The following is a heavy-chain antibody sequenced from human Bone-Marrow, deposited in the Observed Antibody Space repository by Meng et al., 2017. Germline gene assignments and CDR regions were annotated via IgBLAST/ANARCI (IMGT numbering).Heavy chain of an antibody. CDR3: ARGYSSSGYYKIDAFDI. V-gene: IGHV3-9*01. D-gene: IGHD3-22*01. CDR2: ISWNSGSI. Sequence: GGSLRLSCAASGFTFDDYAMHWVRQAPGKGLEWVSGISWNSGSIGYADSVKGRFTISRDNAKNSLYLQMNSLRAEDTAVYYCARGYSSSGYYKIDAFDIWGQGTMVTVSS. J-gene: IGHJ3*02. CDR1: GFTFDDYA.